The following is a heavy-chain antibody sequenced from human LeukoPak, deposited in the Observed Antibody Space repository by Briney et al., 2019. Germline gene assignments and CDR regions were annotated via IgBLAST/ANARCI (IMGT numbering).Heavy chain of an antibody. CDR3: AKDLSFLEWSTYGMDV. V-gene: IGHV3-30*18. CDR2: ISYDGSNK. Sequence: GGSLRLSCAASGFTFSSYGMHWVRQAPGKGLEWVAVISYDGSNKYYADSVKGRFTISRDNSKNTLYLQMNSLRAENTAVYYCAKDLSFLEWSTYGMDVWGQGTTVTVSS. CDR1: GFTFSSYG. J-gene: IGHJ6*02. D-gene: IGHD3-3*02.